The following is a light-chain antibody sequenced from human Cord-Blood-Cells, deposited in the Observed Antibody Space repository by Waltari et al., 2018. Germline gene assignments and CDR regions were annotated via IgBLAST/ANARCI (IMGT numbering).Light chain of an antibody. V-gene: IGLV2-8*01. J-gene: IGLJ3*02. CDR2: EVS. Sequence: SALTQHPSASGSPGQSVTISCTGTSSDDGGYNYVSWYQQHPGKAPKLMIYEVSKRPSGVPDRFSGSKSGNTASLTVSGLQAEDEADYYCSSYAGSNNLVFGGGTKLTVL. CDR1: SSDDGGYNY. CDR3: SSYAGSNNLV.